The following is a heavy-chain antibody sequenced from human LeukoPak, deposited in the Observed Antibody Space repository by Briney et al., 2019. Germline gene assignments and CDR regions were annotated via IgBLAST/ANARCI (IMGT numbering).Heavy chain of an antibody. CDR1: GFTFSSYA. CDR2: ISYDGSNK. CDR3: ARSLRTDFDY. J-gene: IGHJ4*02. V-gene: IGHV3-30-3*01. Sequence: PGRSLRLSCAASGFTFSSYAMHWVRQAPGKGLERVAVISYDGSNKYYADSVKGRFTISRDNSKNTLYLQMNSLRAEDTAVYYCARSLRTDFDYWGQGTLVTVSS.